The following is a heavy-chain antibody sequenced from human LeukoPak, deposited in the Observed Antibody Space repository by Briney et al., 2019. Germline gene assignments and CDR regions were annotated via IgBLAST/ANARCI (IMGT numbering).Heavy chain of an antibody. J-gene: IGHJ4*02. CDR1: GFTFSNYW. V-gene: IGHV3-7*01. CDR2: IKLDGSEA. CDR3: ARDQAPYY. Sequence: GGSLRLSCVASGFTFSNYWMTWVRQAPGKGLEWVANIKLDGSEAYYVDSVKGRFTISRDNTQNSLYLQMNSLRAEDTAVYYCARDQAPYYWGQGTLVTVSS.